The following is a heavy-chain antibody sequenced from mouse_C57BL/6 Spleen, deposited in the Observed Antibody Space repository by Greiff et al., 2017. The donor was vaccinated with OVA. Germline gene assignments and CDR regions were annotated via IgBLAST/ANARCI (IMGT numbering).Heavy chain of an antibody. V-gene: IGHV1-19*01. Sequence: VQLQQSGPVLVKPGASVKMSCKASGYTFTDYYMNWVKQSHGKSLEWIGVINPYNGGTSYNQKFKGKATLTVDKSSRTAYMELNSLTSEDSAVYYCARNPTGTRAMDYWGQGTSGTVSS. D-gene: IGHD4-1*02. CDR1: GYTFTDYY. J-gene: IGHJ4*01. CDR3: ARNPTGTRAMDY. CDR2: INPYNGGT.